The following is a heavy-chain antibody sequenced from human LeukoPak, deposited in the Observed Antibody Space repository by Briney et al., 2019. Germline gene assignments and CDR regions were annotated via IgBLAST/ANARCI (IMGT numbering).Heavy chain of an antibody. J-gene: IGHJ6*03. D-gene: IGHD6-13*01. Sequence: PSETLSLTCAVYGGSFSGYYWSWIRQPPGKGLEWIGEINHSGSTNYNPSLKSRVTISVDTSKNQFSLKLSSVTAADTAVYYCARESSSWVYYYMDVWGKGTTVTVSS. CDR3: ARESSSWVYYYMDV. V-gene: IGHV4-34*01. CDR2: INHSGST. CDR1: GGSFSGYY.